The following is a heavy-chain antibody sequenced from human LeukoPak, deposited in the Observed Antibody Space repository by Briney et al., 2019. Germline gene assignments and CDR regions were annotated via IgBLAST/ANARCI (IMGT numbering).Heavy chain of an antibody. CDR2: INPSGGST. D-gene: IGHD3-22*01. J-gene: IGHJ3*02. CDR1: GYTFTSYY. Sequence: ASVKVSCKASGYTFTSYYMHWVRQAPGQGLEWMGIINPSGGSTSYAQKFQGRVTMTRDTSTSTVYMELSSLRSEDTAVYYCARDCPTIVVVHIPHDAFDIWGQGTMVTVSS. V-gene: IGHV1-46*01. CDR3: ARDCPTIVVVHIPHDAFDI.